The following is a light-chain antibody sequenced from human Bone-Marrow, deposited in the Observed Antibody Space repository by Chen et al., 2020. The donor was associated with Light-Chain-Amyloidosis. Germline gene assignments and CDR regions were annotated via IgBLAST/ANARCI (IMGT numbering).Light chain of an antibody. Sequence: SYELTQPPSVSVSPGQTARISCSGDDLPTKYAYRYQQNPGQAPVLVIHRDTERPSGTSERFYGSNSETTATWTISGVQTEDEADYHCQSADSSGTYEVIFGGGTKLTVL. CDR2: RDT. V-gene: IGLV3-25*03. CDR3: QSADSSGTYEVI. CDR1: DLPTKY. J-gene: IGLJ2*01.